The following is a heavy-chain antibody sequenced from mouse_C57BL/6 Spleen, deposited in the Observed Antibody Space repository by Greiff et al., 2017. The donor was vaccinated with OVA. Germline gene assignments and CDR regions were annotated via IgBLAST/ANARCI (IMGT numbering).Heavy chain of an antibody. Sequence: QVHVKQSGAELARPGASVKLSCKASGYTFTSYGISWVKQRTGQGLEWIGEIYPRSGNTYYNEKFKGKATLTADKSSSTAYMELRSLTSEDSAVYFCAPITTVASYWGQGTLVTVSA. V-gene: IGHV1-81*01. CDR1: GYTFTSYG. D-gene: IGHD1-1*01. J-gene: IGHJ3*01. CDR2: IYPRSGNT. CDR3: APITTVASY.